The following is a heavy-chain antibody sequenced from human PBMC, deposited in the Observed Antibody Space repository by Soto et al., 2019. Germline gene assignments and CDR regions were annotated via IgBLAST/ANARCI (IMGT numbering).Heavy chain of an antibody. CDR3: ARDRGGGNSWGY. D-gene: IGHD6-13*01. CDR1: GGTFSSYT. J-gene: IGHJ4*02. Sequence: QVQLVQSGAEVKKPGSSVKVSCKASGGTFSSYTISWVRQAPGQGLEWMGRIIPILGIAKYAQKFQGRVNIRADNSTRRAYVEMRSLRSEDTGVDYCARDRGGGNSWGYWGQGTLVTVSS. V-gene: IGHV1-69*08. CDR2: IIPILGIA.